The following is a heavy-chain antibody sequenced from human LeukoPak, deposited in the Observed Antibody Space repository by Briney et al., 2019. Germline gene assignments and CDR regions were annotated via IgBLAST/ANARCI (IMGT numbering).Heavy chain of an antibody. D-gene: IGHD3-9*01. CDR2: IYYSGST. V-gene: IGHV4-39*01. Sequence: SETLSLTCTVSGGSVNSGNYYWSWIRQPAGRVLEWIGSIYYSGSTYYNPSLKSRVTISVDTSKNQFSLKLSSVTAADTAVYYCARPWQVTGSYFGGNWSDPWGQGTLVTVSS. J-gene: IGHJ5*02. CDR3: ARPWQVTGSYFGGNWSDP. CDR1: GGSVNSGNYY.